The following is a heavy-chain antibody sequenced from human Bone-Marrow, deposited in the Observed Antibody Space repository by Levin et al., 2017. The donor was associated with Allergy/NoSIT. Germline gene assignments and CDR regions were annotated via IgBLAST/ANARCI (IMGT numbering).Heavy chain of an antibody. J-gene: IGHJ3*01. CDR1: KFIFDDYG. D-gene: IGHD1/OR15-1a*01. CDR3: VKSLNTMTIHDGFDF. CDR2: ISWNSGKT. V-gene: IGHV3-9*01. Sequence: SLKISCATSKFIFDDYGMYWVRQPPGKGLEWVSGISWNSGKTHYADAVKGRSIFSRDNAKNSLYLQMNSLRTEDTPLYYCVKSLNTMTIHDGFDFWGQGTMVTVSA.